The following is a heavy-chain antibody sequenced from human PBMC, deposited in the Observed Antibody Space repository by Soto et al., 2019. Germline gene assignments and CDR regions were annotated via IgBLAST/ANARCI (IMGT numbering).Heavy chain of an antibody. CDR1: GFTFSSYG. CDR3: AKDRSVAGRYYFYGMDV. Sequence: GGSLRLSCAASGFTFSSYGMHWVRQAPGKGLEWVVVISYDGSNEYYADSVKGRFTISRDKSKTTLYLQMNSLRPEDTAVYYCAKDRSVAGRYYFYGMDVWGQGTTVTVSS. V-gene: IGHV3-30*18. D-gene: IGHD6-6*01. J-gene: IGHJ6*02. CDR2: ISYDGSNE.